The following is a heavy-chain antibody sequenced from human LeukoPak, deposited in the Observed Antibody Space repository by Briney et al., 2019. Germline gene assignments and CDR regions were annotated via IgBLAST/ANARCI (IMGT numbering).Heavy chain of an antibody. D-gene: IGHD2-15*01. Sequence: SVKVSCKASGGTFSSYAISWVRQAPGQGLEWMGGIIPIFGTANYAQKFQGRVTITADESTSTAYMELSSLRSEDTAVHYCASQLNSVVAAFEYFQHWGQGTLVTVSS. CDR1: GGTFSSYA. V-gene: IGHV1-69*13. J-gene: IGHJ1*01. CDR3: ASQLNSVVAAFEYFQH. CDR2: IIPIFGTA.